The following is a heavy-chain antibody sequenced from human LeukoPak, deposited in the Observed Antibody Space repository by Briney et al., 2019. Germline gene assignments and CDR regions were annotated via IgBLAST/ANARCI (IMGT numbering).Heavy chain of an antibody. CDR3: ARDPSWEILSYFAY. V-gene: IGHV3-11*04. D-gene: IGHD1-26*01. J-gene: IGHJ4*02. CDR2: ISASGDTI. Sequence: GGSLRPSCAASGFTFRNYYMTWIRQAPGKGLEWVSYISASGDTIYYGESVRGRFTISRDNAKNSLYLDMNTLKAEDTAVYYCARDPSWEILSYFAYWGQAPLVTVSS. CDR1: GFTFRNYY.